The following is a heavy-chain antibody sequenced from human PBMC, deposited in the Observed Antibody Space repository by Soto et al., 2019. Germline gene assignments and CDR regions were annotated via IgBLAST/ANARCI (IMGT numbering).Heavy chain of an antibody. J-gene: IGHJ5*02. CDR1: GFTFSSYA. CDR2: ISGSGGST. Sequence: PGGSLRLSCAASGFTFSSYAISWVRQAPWKGLEWVSAISGSGGSTYYANSVKGRFTISRDNSKNTLYLQMNSLRAEDTAVYYCAKQAGYYHDSSGSYRFDPWGQGTLVTVSS. D-gene: IGHD3-22*01. V-gene: IGHV3-23*01. CDR3: AKQAGYYHDSSGSYRFDP.